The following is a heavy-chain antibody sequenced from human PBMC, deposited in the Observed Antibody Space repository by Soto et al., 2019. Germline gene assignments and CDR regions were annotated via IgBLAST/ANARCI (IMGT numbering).Heavy chain of an antibody. CDR2: IKGDASSV. Sequence: GGSLRLSCEASGFTFSSYWMHWVRQAPGKGLVWISRIKGDASSVNYAASVKGRFTISRDNAKNTLYLQMNSLGAEDTALYYCARGASGRFYFDYWGQGTLVTVSS. J-gene: IGHJ4*02. D-gene: IGHD3-10*01. V-gene: IGHV3-74*01. CDR3: ARGASGRFYFDY. CDR1: GFTFSSYW.